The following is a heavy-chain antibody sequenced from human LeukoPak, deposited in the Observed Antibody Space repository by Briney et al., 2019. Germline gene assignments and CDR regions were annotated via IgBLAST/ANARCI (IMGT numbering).Heavy chain of an antibody. CDR2: IKRDGSEK. V-gene: IGHV3-7*01. CDR1: GFTFSAYW. Sequence: GGSLRLSCAASGFTFSAYWMTWVRQAPGKGLEWVANIKRDGSEKYYVDSVKGRFTISRDNAKNSLYLQMNSLRAEDTAVYYCAREAGLYDYVWGSYRFWAFDIWGQGTMVTVSS. D-gene: IGHD3-16*02. CDR3: AREAGLYDYVWGSYRFWAFDI. J-gene: IGHJ3*02.